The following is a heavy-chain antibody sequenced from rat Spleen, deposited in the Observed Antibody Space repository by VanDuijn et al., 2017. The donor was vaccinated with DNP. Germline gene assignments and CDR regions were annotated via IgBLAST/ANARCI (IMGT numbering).Heavy chain of an antibody. D-gene: IGHD5-1*01. V-gene: IGHV5-7*01. Sequence: EVQLVESGGDLVQPGRSLKISCTASGFSFSDYNMAWVRQAPNKGLEWVATIIYDGGHTYYRDSVQGRFTISRDNAKNTLYLQMESLRSEDTATYYCKLGGAYWGQGVMVTVSS. CDR2: IIYDGGHT. J-gene: IGHJ2*01. CDR1: GFSFSDYN. CDR3: KLGGAY.